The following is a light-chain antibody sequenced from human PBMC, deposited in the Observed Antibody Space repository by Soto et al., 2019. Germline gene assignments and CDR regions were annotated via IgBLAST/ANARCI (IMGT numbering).Light chain of an antibody. CDR1: QNVLYSSNNKNY. CDR3: QQYYSTPYT. V-gene: IGKV4-1*01. Sequence: DIVMTQSPDSLAVSLGERATIDCKSSQNVLYSSNNKNYLAWYQQKPGQPPKLLIYWASTRESGVPDRFSGSGSGTHFTLTISSLQAEDVAVYYCQQYYSTPYTFGQGTKLEI. CDR2: WAS. J-gene: IGKJ2*01.